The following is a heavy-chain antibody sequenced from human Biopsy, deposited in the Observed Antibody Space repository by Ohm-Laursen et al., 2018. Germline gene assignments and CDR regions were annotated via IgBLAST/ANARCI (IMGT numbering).Heavy chain of an antibody. CDR2: IDYRGST. V-gene: IGHV4-59*01. CDR3: ARVSRSIYDSTFDSFNI. Sequence: PSETLSLTCSVSGGSFSTYYWTWIRQPPGKGLEWIACIDYRGSTNYNPSLKSRVSILIDTSKNQLSLRLNSVTAADTAVYYCARVSRSIYDSTFDSFNIWGPETMVTVSS. CDR1: GGSFSTYY. D-gene: IGHD3-22*01. J-gene: IGHJ3*02.